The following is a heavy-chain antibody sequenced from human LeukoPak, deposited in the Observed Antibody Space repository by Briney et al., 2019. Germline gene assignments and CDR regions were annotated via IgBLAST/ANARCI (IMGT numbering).Heavy chain of an antibody. CDR1: GYSFTSYW. Sequence: GESLNISCKGSGYSFTSYWIGWVRQMPGKGLEWMGIIYPGDSDTRYSPSFQGQVTISADKSISTAYLQWSSLKASDTAMYYCARQVAHYYYYMDVWGKGTTVTVSS. CDR3: ARQVAHYYYYMDV. V-gene: IGHV5-51*01. CDR2: IYPGDSDT. J-gene: IGHJ6*03.